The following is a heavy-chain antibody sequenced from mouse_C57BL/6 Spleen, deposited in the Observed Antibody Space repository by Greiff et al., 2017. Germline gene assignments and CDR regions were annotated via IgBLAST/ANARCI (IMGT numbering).Heavy chain of an antibody. CDR1: GFTFSDYG. CDR3: ARHQYYGGWYFDV. J-gene: IGHJ1*03. Sequence: EVHLVESGGGLVKPGGSLKLSCAASGFTFSDYGMHWVRQAPEKGLEWVAYISSGSSTIYYADTVKGRFTISRDNAKNTLFLQMTSLRSEDTAMYYCARHQYYGGWYFDVWGTGTTVTVSS. CDR2: ISSGSSTI. V-gene: IGHV5-17*01. D-gene: IGHD1-2*01.